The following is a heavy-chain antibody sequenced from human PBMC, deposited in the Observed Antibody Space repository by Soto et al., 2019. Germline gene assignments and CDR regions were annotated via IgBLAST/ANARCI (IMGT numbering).Heavy chain of an antibody. J-gene: IGHJ6*02. CDR1: GYSFTDYW. V-gene: IGHV5-51*01. CDR3: ARRGSPPPYYYGSGSYSPGADYYYGMDV. D-gene: IGHD3-10*01. CDR2: IYPGDSDT. Sequence: GESLKISCKASGYSFTDYWIGWVRQMPGKGLEWMGIIYPGDSDTKYSPSFQGQVTMSADKSISTAYLQWNSLKASDTAMYYCARRGSPPPYYYGSGSYSPGADYYYGMDVWGQGTTVTVSS.